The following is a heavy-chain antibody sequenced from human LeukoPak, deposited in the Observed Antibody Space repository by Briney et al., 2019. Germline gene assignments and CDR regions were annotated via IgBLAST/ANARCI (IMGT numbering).Heavy chain of an antibody. CDR2: INPNSGGT. V-gene: IGHV1-2*02. CDR3: AGQKDPRPIDY. J-gene: IGHJ4*02. CDR1: GYTFTGYY. Sequence: EASVKVSCKASGYTFTGYYMHWVRQAPGQGLEWMGWINPNSGGTNYAQKFEGRVTMTRDTSISTAYMELTALTSDDTAVYYCAGQKDPRPIDYWGQGTLVTVSS.